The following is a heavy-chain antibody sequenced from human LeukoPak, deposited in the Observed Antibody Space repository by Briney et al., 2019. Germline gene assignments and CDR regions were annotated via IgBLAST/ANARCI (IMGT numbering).Heavy chain of an antibody. CDR3: AREIFRGSYGPIDY. V-gene: IGHV4-4*07. J-gene: IGHJ4*02. CDR1: GGSISSYY. CDR2: IYTSGST. D-gene: IGHD1-26*01. Sequence: SETLSLTCTVSGGSISSYYWSWIRQPAGKGLEWIGRIYTSGSTNYNPSLKSRVTMSVDTSKNQFSLKLSSVTAADTAVYYCAREIFRGSYGPIDYWGQGTLVTVSS.